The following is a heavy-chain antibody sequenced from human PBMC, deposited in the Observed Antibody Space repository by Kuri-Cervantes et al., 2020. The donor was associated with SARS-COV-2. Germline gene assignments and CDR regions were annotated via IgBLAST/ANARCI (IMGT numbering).Heavy chain of an antibody. J-gene: IGHJ2*01. CDR2: IRYDRSNK. V-gene: IGHV3-30*02. CDR1: GFTFSSYG. Sequence: GGSLRLSCAASGFTFSSYGMHWVRQAPGKGLEWVAFIRYDRSNKYYADSVKGRFTISRDNSKNTLYLQMNSLRAEDTAVYYCARTRSPRNIAVWYFDLWGRGTLVTVSS. D-gene: IGHD6-19*01. CDR3: ARTRSPRNIAVWYFDL.